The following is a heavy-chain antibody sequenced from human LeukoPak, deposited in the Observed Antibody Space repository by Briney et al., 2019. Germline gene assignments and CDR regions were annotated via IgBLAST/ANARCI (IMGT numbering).Heavy chain of an antibody. CDR3: ARHRNYYDSSGKYNWFDP. J-gene: IGHJ5*02. D-gene: IGHD3-22*01. Sequence: SETLSLTCAVYGVSFSGYYWSWIRQPPGKGLEWIGEINHSGSTNYNPSLKSRVTISVDTSKNQFSLKLSSVTAADTAVYYCARHRNYYDSSGKYNWFDPWGQGTLVTVSS. CDR2: INHSGST. CDR1: GVSFSGYY. V-gene: IGHV4-34*01.